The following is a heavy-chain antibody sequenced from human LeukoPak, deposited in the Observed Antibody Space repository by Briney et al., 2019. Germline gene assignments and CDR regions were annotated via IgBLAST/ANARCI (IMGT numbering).Heavy chain of an antibody. V-gene: IGHV3-7*01. CDR2: IKQDGSVK. CDR1: GFTFSSYW. Sequence: GGSLRLSCAASGFTFSSYWMSWVRQAPGKGLEWVANIKQDGSVKYYVDSVKGRFTISRDNAKNSVYLQMNSLRGEETAVYYCAREYYYDSSGPDYWGQGTLVTVSS. D-gene: IGHD3-22*01. J-gene: IGHJ4*02. CDR3: AREYYYDSSGPDY.